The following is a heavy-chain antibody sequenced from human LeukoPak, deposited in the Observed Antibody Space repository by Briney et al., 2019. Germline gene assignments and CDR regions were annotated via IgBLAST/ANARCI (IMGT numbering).Heavy chain of an antibody. J-gene: IGHJ4*02. D-gene: IGHD6-19*01. CDR2: ISGSGGST. Sequence: GGSLRLSCAASGFTFSSYAMSWVRQAAGKGLEWVSAISGSGGSTYYADSVKGRFTISRDNSKNTLYLQMNSLRAEDTAVYYCAPDPGIAVFFTPPPFDYWGQGTLVTVSS. CDR3: APDPGIAVFFTPPPFDY. CDR1: GFTFSSYA. V-gene: IGHV3-23*01.